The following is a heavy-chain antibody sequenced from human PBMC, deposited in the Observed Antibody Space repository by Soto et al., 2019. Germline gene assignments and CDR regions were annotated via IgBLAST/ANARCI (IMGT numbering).Heavy chain of an antibody. D-gene: IGHD2-15*01. Sequence: QLQLMESGGGVVQPGRSLRLSCAASASTFSNYIMHWVRQAPGKGLEWVAFISYDGSNSNYADFVEGRFTISRDNPKNMLYLQLSSVRPDDTAVYYCAGGDNYYALGVWGQGTTVTVSS. J-gene: IGHJ6*02. CDR1: ASTFSNYI. CDR3: AGGDNYYALGV. CDR2: ISYDGSNS. V-gene: IGHV3-30*04.